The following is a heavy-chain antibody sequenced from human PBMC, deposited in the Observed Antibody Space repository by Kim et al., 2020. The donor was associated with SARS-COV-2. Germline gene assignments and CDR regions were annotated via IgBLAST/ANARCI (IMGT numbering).Heavy chain of an antibody. CDR1: GYTFTSSW. D-gene: IGHD6-19*01. Sequence: GESLKISCKGFGYTFTSSWIGWMRQMPGKGLEWMWIIYPGDSDTRYSPSFQGQVTISADKSISTAYLQWSSLKASDTAMYYCARRADTAEYFQHWGQGTLLIVSS. CDR3: ARRADTAEYFQH. V-gene: IGHV5-51*01. CDR2: IYPGDSDT. J-gene: IGHJ1*01.